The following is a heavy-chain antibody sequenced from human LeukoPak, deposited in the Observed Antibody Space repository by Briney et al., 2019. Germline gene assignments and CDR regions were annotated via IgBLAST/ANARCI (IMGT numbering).Heavy chain of an antibody. D-gene: IGHD3-9*01. J-gene: IGHJ5*02. CDR1: GFTFSSYS. Sequence: GGSLRLSCAASGFTFSSYSMNWVRQAPGKGLEWVSSISSSSYIYYADSVKGRFTISRDNAKNSLYLQMNSLRAEDTAVYYCARDYDILTTENWFDPWGQGTLVTVSS. CDR2: ISSSSYI. CDR3: ARDYDILTTENWFDP. V-gene: IGHV3-21*01.